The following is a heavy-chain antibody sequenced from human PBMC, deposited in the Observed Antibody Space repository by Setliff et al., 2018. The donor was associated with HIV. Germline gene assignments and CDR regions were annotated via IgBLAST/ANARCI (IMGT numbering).Heavy chain of an antibody. CDR1: GGSISSSSYY. V-gene: IGHV4-39*07. J-gene: IGHJ4*02. D-gene: IGHD1-26*01. CDR3: AREYRGSYLVDY. Sequence: KPSETLSLTCTVSGGSISSSSYYWGWIRQPPGKGLEWIGSIYYSGSTYYNPSLKSRVTISVDTSKNQFSLKLSSVTAADTAVYYCAREYRGSYLVDYWGQGTRVTVSS. CDR2: IYYSGST.